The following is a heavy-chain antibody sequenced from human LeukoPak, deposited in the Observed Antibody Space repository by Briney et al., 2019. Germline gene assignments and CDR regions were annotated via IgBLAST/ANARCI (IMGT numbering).Heavy chain of an antibody. CDR3: ARDLSLGYCSSTSCYPRGGAFDI. CDR1: GFTFSSYS. CDR2: ISYDGSNK. Sequence: PGRSLRLSCAASGFTFSSYSMHWVRQAPGKRLEWVAVISYDGSNKYYADSLKRRFNIPRDNSKNRLYLQMNSLRAEGTAVYYCARDLSLGYCSSTSCYPRGGAFDIWGQGTMVTVSS. J-gene: IGHJ3*02. D-gene: IGHD2-2*01. V-gene: IGHV3-30-3*01.